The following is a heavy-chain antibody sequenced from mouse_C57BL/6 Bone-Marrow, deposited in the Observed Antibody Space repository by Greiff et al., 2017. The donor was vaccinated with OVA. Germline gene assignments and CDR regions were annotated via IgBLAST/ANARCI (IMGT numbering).Heavy chain of an antibody. Sequence: EVKLVESEGGLVQPGSSMKLSCTASGFTFSEYYMAWVRQVPEKGLEWVANINYDGSSTYYLDSLKSRFIISRDNAKNILYLQMSRLKSEDTATYYCARDFYYFDYWGQGTTLTVSS. CDR2: INYDGSST. CDR3: ARDFYYFDY. CDR1: GFTFSEYY. V-gene: IGHV5-16*01. J-gene: IGHJ2*01.